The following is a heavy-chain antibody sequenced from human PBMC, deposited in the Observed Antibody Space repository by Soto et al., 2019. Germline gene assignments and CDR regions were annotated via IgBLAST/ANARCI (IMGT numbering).Heavy chain of an antibody. CDR3: ARQGLVPAAMSYYYYYGMDV. CDR2: FYYSGST. V-gene: IGHV4-39*01. D-gene: IGHD2-2*01. J-gene: IGHJ6*02. Sequence: SETLSLTCTVSGGSISSYYWGWIRQPPGKGLEWFVSFYYSGSTYYNPSLKSRVTISVDTSKNQFSLKLSSVTAADTAVYYCARQGLVPAAMSYYYYYGMDVWGQGTTVTVSS. CDR1: GGSISSYY.